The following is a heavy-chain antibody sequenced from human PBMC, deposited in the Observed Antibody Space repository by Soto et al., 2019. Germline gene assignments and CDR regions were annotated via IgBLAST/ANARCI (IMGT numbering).Heavy chain of an antibody. CDR3: ANGGRQWLVTSDFNY. J-gene: IGHJ4*02. V-gene: IGHV3-30*18. Sequence: VQLVESGGGVVQPGRSLRLSCAASGFTFSDYAMHWFRQAPGKGLERVAVVSHDGRNTHYADSVKGRFTISRDSYKNTVSLEMTSPRAEDTAVYYCANGGRQWLVTSDFNYWGKGALVTVSS. CDR2: VSHDGRNT. CDR1: GFTFSDYA. D-gene: IGHD6-19*01.